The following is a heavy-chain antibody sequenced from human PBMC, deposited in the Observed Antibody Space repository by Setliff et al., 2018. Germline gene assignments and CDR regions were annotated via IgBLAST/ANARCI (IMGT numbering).Heavy chain of an antibody. CDR3: AREGVDTRSSTDYRYYMDV. CDR2: TIPMFGST. Sequence: GASVKVSCKASGDTFRSYGISWVRQAPGQGLEWMGGTIPMFGSTSYAQKFQGRVTIITDESTSTAYMELSSLTSDDTAVYYCAREGVDTRSSTDYRYYMDVWGKGTTVTVSS. V-gene: IGHV1-69*05. J-gene: IGHJ6*03. D-gene: IGHD5-18*01. CDR1: GDTFRSYG.